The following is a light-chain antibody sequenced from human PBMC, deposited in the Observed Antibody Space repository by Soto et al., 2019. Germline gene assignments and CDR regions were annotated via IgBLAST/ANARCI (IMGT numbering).Light chain of an antibody. Sequence: EIVLTQSPGTLSLSPGERATLSCRASQSVSSSTYLAWYQQKAGQAPRLLIYDASSRATGIPDRFSGSGSRTDFTLTISRLEPDDFAVYYCQQYGSSPTTLGHETRLEI. CDR2: DAS. J-gene: IGKJ5*01. CDR1: QSVSSSTY. CDR3: QQYGSSPTT. V-gene: IGKV3-20*01.